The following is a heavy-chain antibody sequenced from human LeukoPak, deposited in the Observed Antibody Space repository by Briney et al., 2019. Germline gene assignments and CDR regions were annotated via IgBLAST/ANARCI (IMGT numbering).Heavy chain of an antibody. CDR1: GFTFSAYW. CDR3: GREILEPGKTHEY. D-gene: IGHD1-1*01. J-gene: IGHJ4*02. Sequence: WGSLRLSCAASGFTFSAYWMHWVRQVPGKGLVLVSRINNDGTATFFADSLKGRFTISRDNAKNTLYLQMDSLRAEDTAMYYCGREILEPGKTHEYWGQGTLVTVSS. CDR2: INNDGTAT. V-gene: IGHV3-74*01.